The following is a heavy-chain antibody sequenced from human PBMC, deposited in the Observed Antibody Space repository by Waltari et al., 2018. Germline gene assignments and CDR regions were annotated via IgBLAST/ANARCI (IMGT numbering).Heavy chain of an antibody. CDR1: GYTFTGYY. D-gene: IGHD3-3*01. V-gene: IGHV1-2*02. CDR3: ARGYYDFWSGYQNWFDP. CDR2: INPNSGGT. Sequence: QVQLVQSGAEVKKPGASVKVSCKASGYTFTGYYMHWVRQAPGQGLEWMGWINPNSGGTNYAQKFHGRVTMTRDTSISTAYMELSRLRSDDTAMYYCARGYYDFWSGYQNWFDPWGQGTLVTVSS. J-gene: IGHJ5*02.